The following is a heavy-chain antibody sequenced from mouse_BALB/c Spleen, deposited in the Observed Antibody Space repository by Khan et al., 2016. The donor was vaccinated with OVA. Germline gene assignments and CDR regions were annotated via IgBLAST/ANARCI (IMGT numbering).Heavy chain of an antibody. V-gene: IGHV2-2*01. CDR1: GFSLTTYG. CDR3: ARNSYMYDFTY. CDR2: IWSGGGT. J-gene: IGHJ3*01. D-gene: IGHD2-14*01. Sequence: QVQLKQSGPGLVQPSQSLSITCTVSGFSLTTYGVHWVRQSPGKGLEWLGLIWSGGGTDYNAAFISRLTISKDNSKSHVFFKMNSLQADDTAMYYCARNSYMYDFTYWGQGTLVTVS.